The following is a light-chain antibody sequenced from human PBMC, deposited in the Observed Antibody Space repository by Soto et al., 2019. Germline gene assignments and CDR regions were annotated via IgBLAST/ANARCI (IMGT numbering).Light chain of an antibody. CDR2: DTS. CDR1: QSVTTY. CDR3: QQYGSSPWT. V-gene: IGKV3-20*01. Sequence: DIVLTQSPATLSLSPGEGATLSCRASQSVTTYLAWHQQRPGQAPRLLIYDTSTRAPGTPARFSGSGSGRDFTLTISRLEPEDFAVYYCQQYGSSPWTFGQGTKVDIK. J-gene: IGKJ1*01.